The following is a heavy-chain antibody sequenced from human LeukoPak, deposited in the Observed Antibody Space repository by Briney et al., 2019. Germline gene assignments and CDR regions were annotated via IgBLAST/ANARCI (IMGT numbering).Heavy chain of an antibody. CDR2: IYYSGST. CDR1: GDSIRRGNYY. Sequence: SETLSLTCSVSGDSIRRGNYYWSWIRQSAGKGLEWIGYIYYSGSTNYNPSLKSRVTISVDTSKNQFSLKLSSVTAADTAVYYCARRVWYPSSGYYTTYYYYMDVWGKGTTVTVSS. D-gene: IGHD3-22*01. V-gene: IGHV4-61*10. CDR3: ARRVWYPSSGYYTTYYYYMDV. J-gene: IGHJ6*03.